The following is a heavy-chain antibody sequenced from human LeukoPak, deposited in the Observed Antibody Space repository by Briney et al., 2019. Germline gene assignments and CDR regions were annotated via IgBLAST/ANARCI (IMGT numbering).Heavy chain of an antibody. CDR3: ATLVSTRYYFDY. D-gene: IGHD5/OR15-5a*01. CDR1: GVSISRSNSY. Sequence: SETLSLTCSVSGVSISRSNSYWGWIRQPPGKGLEWIGSIYYSGSTYYNPSLKSRVTISIDTSANLFSLKLNSVTAADTAVYFCATLVSTRYYFDYWGQGTLVTVSS. V-gene: IGHV4-39*01. CDR2: IYYSGST. J-gene: IGHJ4*02.